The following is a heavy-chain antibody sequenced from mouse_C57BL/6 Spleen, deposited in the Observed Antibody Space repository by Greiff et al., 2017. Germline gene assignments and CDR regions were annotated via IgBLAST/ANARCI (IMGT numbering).Heavy chain of an antibody. CDR1: GFTFSDYG. CDR2: ISSGSSTI. D-gene: IGHD2-4*01. CDR3: ARPCYDYFAY. Sequence: EVQLVESGGGLVKPGGSLKLSCAASGFTFSDYGMHWVRQAPEKGLEWVAYISSGSSTIYYADTVKGRFTISRDNAKNTLFLQMTSLWSEDTAMYYCARPCYDYFAYWGQGTLVTVSA. V-gene: IGHV5-17*01. J-gene: IGHJ3*01.